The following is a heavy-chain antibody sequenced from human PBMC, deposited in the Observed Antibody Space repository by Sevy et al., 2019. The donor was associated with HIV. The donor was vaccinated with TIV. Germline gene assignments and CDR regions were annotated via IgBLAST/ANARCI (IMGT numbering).Heavy chain of an antibody. Sequence: ASVKVSCKASGYTFTSYGISWVRQAPGQGLEWMGWISAYNGNTNYAQKLQGRVTMTTDTSTSTAYMELRGLSSDDTAVYYCARAGGVVVVAATLHPFDYWGQGTLVTVSS. J-gene: IGHJ4*02. V-gene: IGHV1-18*01. D-gene: IGHD2-15*01. CDR1: GYTFTSYG. CDR2: ISAYNGNT. CDR3: ARAGGVVVVAATLHPFDY.